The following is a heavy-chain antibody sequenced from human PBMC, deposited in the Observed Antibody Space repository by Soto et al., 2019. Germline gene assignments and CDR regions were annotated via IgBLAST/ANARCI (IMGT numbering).Heavy chain of an antibody. D-gene: IGHD2-15*01. V-gene: IGHV1-18*01. CDR2: ISAYNGNT. Sequence: GASVKVSCKASGYTFTSYGISCVRQAPGQGLEWMGWISAYNGNTNYAQKLQGRVTMTTDTSTSTAYMELRSLRSDDTAVYYCARTYCSGGSCYPNWFDPWGQGTLVTVSS. CDR1: GYTFTSYG. CDR3: ARTYCSGGSCYPNWFDP. J-gene: IGHJ5*02.